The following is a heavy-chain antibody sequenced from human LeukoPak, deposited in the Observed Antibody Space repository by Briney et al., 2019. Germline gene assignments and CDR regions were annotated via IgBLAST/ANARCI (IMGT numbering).Heavy chain of an antibody. CDR2: IYHSGST. D-gene: IGHD1-26*01. J-gene: IGHJ3*02. V-gene: IGHV4-59*01. Sequence: PSETLSLTCTVSGGSISSYYWSWIRQPPGKGLEWIGYIYHSGSTNYNPPLKSRVTISVDTSKNQFSLKLSSVAAADTAVYYCAREERYDAFDIWGQGTMVTVSS. CDR3: AREERYDAFDI. CDR1: GGSISSYY.